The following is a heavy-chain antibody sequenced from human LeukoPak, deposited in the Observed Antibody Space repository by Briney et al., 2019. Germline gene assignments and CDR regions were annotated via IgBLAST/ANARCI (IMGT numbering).Heavy chain of an antibody. CDR2: INPSGGST. CDR1: GGTFGSYA. J-gene: IGHJ5*02. V-gene: IGHV1-46*01. D-gene: IGHD3-10*01. CDR3: ARAGAGVRLLWFGGIHWFDP. Sequence: GASVKVSCKASGGTFGSYAMSWVRQAPGQGLEWMGIINPSGGSTSYAQKFQGRVTMTRDMSTSTVYMELSSLRSEDTAVYYCARAGAGVRLLWFGGIHWFDPWGQGTLVTVSS.